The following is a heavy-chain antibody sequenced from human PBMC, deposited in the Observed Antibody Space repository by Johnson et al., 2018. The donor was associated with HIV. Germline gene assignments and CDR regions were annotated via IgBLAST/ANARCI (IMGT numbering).Heavy chain of an antibody. D-gene: IGHD3-9*01. Sequence: VQLVESGGGLVQPGGSLRLSCAASGLTVSGNYMTWLRQAPGGGLEWVSVLFSGGTTYYADSLKGRFIISRDNSKNTLHLQMNSLRAEDTAVYYCTRHFDIFRAFDIWGQGTMVTVSS. CDR2: LFSGGTT. J-gene: IGHJ3*02. CDR3: TRHFDIFRAFDI. V-gene: IGHV3-66*02. CDR1: GLTVSGNY.